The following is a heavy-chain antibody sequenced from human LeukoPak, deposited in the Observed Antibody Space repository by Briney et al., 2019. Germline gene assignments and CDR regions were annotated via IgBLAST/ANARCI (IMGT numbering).Heavy chain of an antibody. V-gene: IGHV3-48*01. CDR2: ISSSSSTI. CDR3: ARNQGPYDFWSGRGGLDDAFDI. J-gene: IGHJ3*02. D-gene: IGHD3-3*01. CDR1: GFTFSSYS. Sequence: GGSLRLSCAASGFTFSSYSMNWVRQAPGKGLEWVSYISSSSSTIYYADSVKGRFTISRDNAKNSLYLQMNSLRAEDTAVYYCARNQGPYDFWSGRGGLDDAFDIWGQGTMVTVSS.